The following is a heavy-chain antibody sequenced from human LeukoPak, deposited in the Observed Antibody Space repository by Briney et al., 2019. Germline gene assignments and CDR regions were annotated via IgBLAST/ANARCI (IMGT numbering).Heavy chain of an antibody. D-gene: IGHD5-24*01. CDR3: SREDGHSPDP. J-gene: IGHJ5*02. CDR1: GYTFTGYY. Sequence: GAVEVSCKASGYTFTGYYIHWVRQAPGQRLEGMGGINSNSGGTTYAQDFQSRVTMTRDTAISTAYMELNRLTSDDPAVYYCSREDGHSPDPWGQGTLVSVPS. CDR2: INSNSGGT. V-gene: IGHV1-2*02.